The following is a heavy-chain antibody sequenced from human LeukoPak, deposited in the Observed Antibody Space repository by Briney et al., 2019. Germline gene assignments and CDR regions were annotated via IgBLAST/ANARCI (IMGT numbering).Heavy chain of an antibody. J-gene: IGHJ6*02. CDR2: ISTDSSYI. CDR3: ARPGESGYVSNGLDV. Sequence: GGSLRLSCAASGFTFSSYSMTWVRQAPGKGLEWVSSISTDSSYIYYADSVKGRFTISRDNAKNSLYLQMNSLRAEDTAVYYCARPGESGYVSNGLDVWGQGTTVTVSS. CDR1: GFTFSSYS. V-gene: IGHV3-21*01. D-gene: IGHD5-12*01.